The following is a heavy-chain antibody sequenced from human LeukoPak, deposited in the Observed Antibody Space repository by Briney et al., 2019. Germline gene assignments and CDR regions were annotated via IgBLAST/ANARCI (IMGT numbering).Heavy chain of an antibody. J-gene: IGHJ4*02. CDR3: ARVVVIMYYFDY. CDR1: GGSISSSSYY. Sequence: SETLSLTCTVSGGSISSSSYYWGWIRQPPGKGLEWIGSIYYSGSTYYNPSLKSRVTISVDTSKNQFSLKLSSVTAADTAVHYCARVVVIMYYFDYWGQRTLVTVSS. CDR2: IYYSGST. V-gene: IGHV4-39*07. D-gene: IGHD3-22*01.